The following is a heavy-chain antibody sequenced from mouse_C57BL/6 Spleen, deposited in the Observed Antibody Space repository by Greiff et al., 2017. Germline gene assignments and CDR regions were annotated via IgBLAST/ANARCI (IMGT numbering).Heavy chain of an antibody. V-gene: IGHV1-61*01. J-gene: IGHJ3*01. CDR3: ARGAIYYEYDGFAY. CDR1: GYTFTSYW. D-gene: IGHD2-4*01. CDR2: IYPSDSET. Sequence: VQLQQSGAELVRPGSSVKLSCKASGYTFTSYWMDWVKQRPGQGLEWIGNIYPSDSETHYNQKFKDKATLTVDKSSSTAYMQLSSLTSEDSAVYYCARGAIYYEYDGFAYWGQGTLVTVSA.